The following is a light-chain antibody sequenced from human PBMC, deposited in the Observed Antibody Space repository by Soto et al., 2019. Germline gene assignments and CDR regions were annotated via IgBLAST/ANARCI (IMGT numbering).Light chain of an antibody. Sequence: EIVMTQSPATLSVSPGERATLSCRASQSVSSNLVWYQQKPGQAPRLLIYGASTRPTGIPARFSGSGSGTEFTLTISSLQSEDVAIYYCQQYNNWPHTFGQGTKLEIK. J-gene: IGKJ2*01. CDR3: QQYNNWPHT. CDR1: QSVSSN. CDR2: GAS. V-gene: IGKV3-15*01.